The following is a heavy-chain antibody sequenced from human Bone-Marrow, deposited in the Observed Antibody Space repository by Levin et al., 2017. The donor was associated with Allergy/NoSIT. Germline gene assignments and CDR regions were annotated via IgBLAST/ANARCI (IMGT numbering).Heavy chain of an antibody. CDR2: IFYRGST. J-gene: IGHJ3*02. V-gene: IGHV4-39*01. Sequence: SETLSLTCTVSGGSISSDSYYYYWGWIRQPPGKGLEWIGTIFYRGSTYYNPSLKSRVTISVDTSNNHFSLRLSSVTAADTAVYYCARHLASIKWPYGGAFDIWGRGTMVTVSS. CDR3: ARHLASIKWPYGGAFDI. CDR1: GGSISSDSYYYY. D-gene: IGHD3-16*01.